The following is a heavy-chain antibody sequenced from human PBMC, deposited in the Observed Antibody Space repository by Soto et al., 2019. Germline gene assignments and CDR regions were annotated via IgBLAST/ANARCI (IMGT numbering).Heavy chain of an antibody. CDR3: ARVLRSYGMDV. CDR1: GFTFSSYG. Sequence: QVQLVESGGGVVQPGRSLRLSCAASGFTFSSYGMHWVRQAPGKGLEWVAVIWYDGSNEYYADSVKGRFTISRDNSKNTLYLQMNSLRAEDTAVYYCARVLRSYGMDVWGQGTTVTVSS. D-gene: IGHD3-3*01. CDR2: IWYDGSNE. V-gene: IGHV3-33*01. J-gene: IGHJ6*02.